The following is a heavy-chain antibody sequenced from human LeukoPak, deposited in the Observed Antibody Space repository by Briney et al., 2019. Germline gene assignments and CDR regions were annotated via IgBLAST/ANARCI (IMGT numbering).Heavy chain of an antibody. V-gene: IGHV4-30-2*01. J-gene: IGHJ4*02. CDR2: IYHSGST. D-gene: IGHD5-18*01. CDR1: GGSISSGGYS. CDR3: ARGLRGYSYDPYYFDY. Sequence: SETLSLTCAVSGGSISSGGYSWSWIRQPRGKGLEWIGYIYHSGSTYYNPSLKSRVTISVDRSKNQFSLKLSSVTAADTAVYYCARGLRGYSYDPYYFDYWGQGTLVTVSS.